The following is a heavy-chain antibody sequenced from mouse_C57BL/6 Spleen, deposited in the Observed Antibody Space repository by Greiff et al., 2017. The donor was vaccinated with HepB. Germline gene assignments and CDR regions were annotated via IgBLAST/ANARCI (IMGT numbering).Heavy chain of an antibody. Sequence: VQLQQSGPELVKPGASVKISCKASGYAFSSSWMNWVKQRPGKGLEWIGRIDPGDGDTNYNGKFKGKATLTADKSSSTAYMQLSSLTSEDSAVYFCARYDLGFAYWGQGTLVTVSA. CDR3: ARYDLGFAY. J-gene: IGHJ3*01. CDR2: IDPGDGDT. CDR1: GYAFSSSW. D-gene: IGHD2-12*01. V-gene: IGHV1-82*01.